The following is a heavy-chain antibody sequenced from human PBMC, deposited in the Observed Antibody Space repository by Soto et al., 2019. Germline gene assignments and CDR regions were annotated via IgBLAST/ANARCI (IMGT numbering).Heavy chain of an antibody. CDR2: ISSSSSYI. CDR3: ARGYPKKRITMVRGPNY. J-gene: IGHJ4*02. V-gene: IGHV3-21*01. D-gene: IGHD3-10*01. CDR1: GFTFSSYS. Sequence: EVQLVESGGGLVKPGGSLRLSCAASGFTFSSYSMNWVRQAPGKGLEWVSSISSSSSYIYYADSVKGRFTISRDNAKNSLYLQMNSLRAEDTAVYYCARGYPKKRITMVRGPNYWGQGTLVTVSS.